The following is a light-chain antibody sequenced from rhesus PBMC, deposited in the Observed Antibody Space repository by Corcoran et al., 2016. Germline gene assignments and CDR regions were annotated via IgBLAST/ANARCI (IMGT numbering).Light chain of an antibody. J-gene: IGKJ4*01. V-gene: IGKV1-21*01. CDR2: KAS. Sequence: DIQMTQSPSSLSASVGDRVTITCRASQGISNWLAWYQQKPGKAPKLLLYKASTLKSGVPSRFSGSGSGTEFPLTISSRQPEDFATYYCQQHNSTPLTFGGGTKVEIK. CDR1: QGISNW. CDR3: QQHNSTPLT.